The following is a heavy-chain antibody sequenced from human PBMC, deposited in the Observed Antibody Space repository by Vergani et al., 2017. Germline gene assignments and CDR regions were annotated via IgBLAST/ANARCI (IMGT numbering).Heavy chain of an antibody. D-gene: IGHD1-26*01. CDR1: GFTFSSYG. CDR2: IGYDGSNK. V-gene: IGHV3-33*01. Sequence: QVQLVESGGGVVQPGRSLRLSCAASGFTFSSYGMHWVRQAPGKGLEWVAVIGYDGSNKYYADSVKGRFTISRDNSKNTLYLQMNSLRAEDTAVYYCASQSPSPRTAAIVGAITWGQGTLVTVSS. J-gene: IGHJ5*02. CDR3: ASQSPSPRTAAIVGAIT.